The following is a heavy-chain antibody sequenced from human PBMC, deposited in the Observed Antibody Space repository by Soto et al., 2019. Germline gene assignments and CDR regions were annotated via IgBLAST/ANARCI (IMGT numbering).Heavy chain of an antibody. J-gene: IGHJ3*01. D-gene: IGHD6-19*01. CDR3: ARPMGIAVAGDVFDL. Sequence: EVQLVQSGGEVKKSGESLKISCTASRYSFTSYWIAWVRQMPGKGLEWMGTIYPGDSETKYSPSFQGQVTISADKSKTTAYLHRSSLKASDTAMYFCARPMGIAVAGDVFDLWGQGAMVTVSS. V-gene: IGHV5-51*03. CDR1: RYSFTSYW. CDR2: IYPGDSET.